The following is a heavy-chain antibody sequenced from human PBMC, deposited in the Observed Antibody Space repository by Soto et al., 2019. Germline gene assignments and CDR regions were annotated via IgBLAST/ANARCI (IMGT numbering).Heavy chain of an antibody. D-gene: IGHD6-13*01. V-gene: IGHV1-69*02. CDR2: LIPILGIA. Sequence: QVQLVQSGAEVKKPGSSVKVSCKASGGTFSSYTISWVRQAPGQGLEWMGRLIPILGIANYAQKFQGRVKITANKSTSTAYMEMSSLSSVATAEYYCARGGMDQLVRGLDYWGQGTLVTVSS. CDR3: ARGGMDQLVRGLDY. CDR1: GGTFSSYT. J-gene: IGHJ4*02.